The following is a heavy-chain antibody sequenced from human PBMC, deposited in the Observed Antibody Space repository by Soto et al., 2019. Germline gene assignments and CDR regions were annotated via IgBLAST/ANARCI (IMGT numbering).Heavy chain of an antibody. CDR2: INHSGST. CDR1: GGSFSGYY. Sequence: QVQLQQWGAGLLKPSETLSLTCAVYGGSFSGYYWSWIRQPPGKGLEWIGEINHSGSTNYNPSLKSRVTISVDTSKNQFSLKLSSVTAADTAMYYCARGRLVVVAARPYYYYGMDVWGQGTTVTVSS. CDR3: ARGRLVVVAARPYYYYGMDV. J-gene: IGHJ6*02. V-gene: IGHV4-34*01. D-gene: IGHD2-15*01.